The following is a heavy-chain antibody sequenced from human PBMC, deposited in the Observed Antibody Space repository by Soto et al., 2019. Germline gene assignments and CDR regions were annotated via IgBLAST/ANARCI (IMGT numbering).Heavy chain of an antibody. Sequence: SETLSLTCAVSGYSISSGHYWGWIRQPPGKGLEWIGSIYHSGKNYSNPSLKSRVTILVDTSKNQFSLNLTSVTAADTAVYYCARTSGIGAASTRYYGMDVWGQGTTVTVSS. CDR2: IYHSGKN. J-gene: IGHJ6*02. V-gene: IGHV4-38-2*01. CDR1: GYSISSGHY. CDR3: ARTSGIGAASTRYYGMDV. D-gene: IGHD6-13*01.